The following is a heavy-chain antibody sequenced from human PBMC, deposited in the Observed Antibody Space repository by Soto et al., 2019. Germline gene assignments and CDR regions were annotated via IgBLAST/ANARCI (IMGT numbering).Heavy chain of an antibody. Sequence: TLSLTCTVSGGSISSGGYYWSWIRQHPGKGLEWIGYIYYSGSTYYNPSLKSRVTISVDTSKNQFSLKLSSVAAADTAVYYCARNHRRGYYYDQNWFDPWGQGTLVPVSS. J-gene: IGHJ5*02. CDR3: ARNHRRGYYYDQNWFDP. CDR2: IYYSGST. CDR1: GGSISSGGYY. D-gene: IGHD3-22*01. V-gene: IGHV4-31*03.